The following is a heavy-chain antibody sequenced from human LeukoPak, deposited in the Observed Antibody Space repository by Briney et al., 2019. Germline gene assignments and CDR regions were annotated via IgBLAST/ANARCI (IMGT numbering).Heavy chain of an antibody. CDR1: GYTFTSYG. D-gene: IGHD3-9*01. CDR2: ISAYNGNT. J-gene: IGHJ4*02. Sequence: ASVKVSFKASGYTFTSYGISWVRQAPGQGLEWMGWISAYNGNTNYAQKLQGRVTMTTDTSTSTAYMELRSLRSDDTAVYYCAKRNILTGYFWGEGTRVSVSS. CDR3: AKRNILTGYF. V-gene: IGHV1-18*01.